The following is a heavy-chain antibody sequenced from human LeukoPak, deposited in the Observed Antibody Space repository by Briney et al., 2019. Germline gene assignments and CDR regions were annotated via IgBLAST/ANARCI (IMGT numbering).Heavy chain of an antibody. CDR1: GFTFSSYS. CDR2: ISSSSSYI. D-gene: IGHD4-23*01. V-gene: IGHV3-21*01. CDR3: ARDQYNYGGNPDYYGMDV. J-gene: IGHJ6*02. Sequence: GGSLRLSCAASGFTFSSYSMNWVRQAPGKGREWLTSISSSSSYIYYADSVKGRFTISRDNAKNSLYLQMNNRRAEDTAVYYWARDQYNYGGNPDYYGMDVWGQGTTVTVSS.